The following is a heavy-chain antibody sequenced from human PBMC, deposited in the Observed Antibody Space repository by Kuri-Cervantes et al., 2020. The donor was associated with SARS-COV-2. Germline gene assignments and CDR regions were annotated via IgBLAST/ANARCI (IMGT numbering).Heavy chain of an antibody. CDR2: IYYSGSN. CDR1: GGSISSSSYY. V-gene: IGHV4-39*07. J-gene: IGHJ6*03. CDR3: ARYSSSSSHYYYYMDV. D-gene: IGHD6-6*01. Sequence: SEPLCLTCTVSGGSISSSSYYWGWIRQPPGKGLEWIGSIYYSGSNYYNPSPKSRVTISVDTSKNQFSLKLSSVTAADTAVYYCARYSSSSSHYYYYMDVWGKGTTVTVSS.